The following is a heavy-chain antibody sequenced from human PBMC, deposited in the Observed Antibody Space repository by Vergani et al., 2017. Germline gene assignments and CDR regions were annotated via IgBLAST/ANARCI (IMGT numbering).Heavy chain of an antibody. CDR1: GFTFSDYY. V-gene: IGHV3-11*05. J-gene: IGHJ4*02. Sequence: QVQLVESGGGLVKPGGSLRLSCAASGFTFSDYYMSWIRQAPGKGLEWVSYISSSSSYTNYADSVKGRFTISRDNAKNSLFLQMNSLRAEDTAVYYCASSGYSGYDPFDYWGQGTLVTVSS. CDR3: ASSGYSGYDPFDY. CDR2: ISSSSSYT. D-gene: IGHD5-12*01.